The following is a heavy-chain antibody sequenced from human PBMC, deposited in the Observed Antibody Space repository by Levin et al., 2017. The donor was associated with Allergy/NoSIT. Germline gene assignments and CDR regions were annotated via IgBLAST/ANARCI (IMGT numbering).Heavy chain of an antibody. V-gene: IGHV1-8*01. Sequence: AASVKVSCKASGYTFTSYDINWVRQATGQGLEWMGWMNPNSGNTGYAQKFQGRVTMTRNTSISTAYMELSSLRSEDTAVYYCARGPEDPRAVRGSYYYYYYGMDVWGQGTTVTVSS. D-gene: IGHD3-16*01. CDR3: ARGPEDPRAVRGSYYYYYYGMDV. J-gene: IGHJ6*02. CDR1: GYTFTSYD. CDR2: MNPNSGNT.